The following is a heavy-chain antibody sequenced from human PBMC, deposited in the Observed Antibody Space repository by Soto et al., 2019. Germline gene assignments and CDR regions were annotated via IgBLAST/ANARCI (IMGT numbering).Heavy chain of an antibody. V-gene: IGHV3-30*18. J-gene: IGHJ6*04. Sequence: QVQLMESGGGVVQPGKSLRLSCVGSGFTFSSYGMHWVRQAPGKGLEWVAGISYDGTKKYYGDSVKGRFSISRDNSRQTVYKKRNSRRAQHRVVYYGAKAGSNALHHYNSPLDVWGKGTTVTVPS. CDR3: AKAGSNALHHYNSPLDV. CDR2: ISYDGTKK. D-gene: IGHD4-4*01. CDR1: GFTFSSYG.